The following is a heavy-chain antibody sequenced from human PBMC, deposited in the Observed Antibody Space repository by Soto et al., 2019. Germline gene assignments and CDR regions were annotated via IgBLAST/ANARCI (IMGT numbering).Heavy chain of an antibody. Sequence: PGGSLRLSCAASGFTFSNAWMSWVRQAPGKGLEWVGRIKSKTDGGTTDYAAPVKGRFTISRDNSKNTLYLQMNSLRAEDTAVYYCAKHSTTYDFWSGAVKGAFDIWGQGTMVTVSS. CDR1: GFTFSNAW. D-gene: IGHD3-3*01. J-gene: IGHJ3*02. CDR2: IKSKTDGGTT. V-gene: IGHV3-15*01. CDR3: AKHSTTYDFWSGAVKGAFDI.